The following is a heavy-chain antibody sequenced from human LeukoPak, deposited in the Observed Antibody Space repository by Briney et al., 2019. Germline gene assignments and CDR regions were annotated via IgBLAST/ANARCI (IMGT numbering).Heavy chain of an antibody. J-gene: IGHJ4*02. CDR3: AKGGGTGYSSSWYSN. V-gene: IGHV3-30*18. D-gene: IGHD6-13*01. CDR1: GFTFSSYG. Sequence: QSGGSLRLSCAASGFTFSSYGMHWVRQAPGKGLEWVAVISFDESNRYYADSVKGRFTLSRDNSKNTLYLQMNSLRVEDTAMYYCAKGGGTGYSSSWYSNWGQGTLVTVSS. CDR2: ISFDESNR.